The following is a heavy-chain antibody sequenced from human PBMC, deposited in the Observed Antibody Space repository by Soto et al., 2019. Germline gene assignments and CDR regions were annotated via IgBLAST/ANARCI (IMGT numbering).Heavy chain of an antibody. D-gene: IGHD6-19*01. CDR2: ITTDGTSI. V-gene: IGHV3-21*01. CDR3: ARQQWLATHL. Sequence: GVSLRLSCAASGFPFNSYTMTWVRQAPGMGLEWVSSITTDGTSIYYADSVKGRFTIPRDNAKNSLYLQMNSLTVEDTGIYYCARQQWLATHLWGQGTMVTVSS. J-gene: IGHJ3*01. CDR1: GFPFNSYT.